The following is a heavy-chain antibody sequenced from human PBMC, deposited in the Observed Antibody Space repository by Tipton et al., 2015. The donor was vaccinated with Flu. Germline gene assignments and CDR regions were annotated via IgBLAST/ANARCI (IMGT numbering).Heavy chain of an antibody. CDR3: VRKGFGDY. D-gene: IGHD3-10*01. CDR2: MNQDGSET. J-gene: IGHJ4*02. V-gene: IGHV3-7*01. Sequence: AVSGFTFSTYWMTWVRQVPGKGLEWVASMNQDGSETYYLESVRGRFTISRDNAKSSLFLQLNSLRADDTAMYYCVRKGFGDYWGQGILVTVSS. CDR1: GFTFSTYW.